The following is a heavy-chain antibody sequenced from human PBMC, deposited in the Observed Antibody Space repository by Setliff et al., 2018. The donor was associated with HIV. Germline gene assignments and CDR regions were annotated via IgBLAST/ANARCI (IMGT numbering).Heavy chain of an antibody. CDR3: TKDVNWKLEY. CDR1: GFSFASSW. D-gene: IGHD1-1*01. CDR2: IRQDGNVF. Sequence: PGGSLRLSCVASGFSFASSWMSLVRQAPGKGLEWVANIRQDGNVFYYVDSVNGRFTISRDNAKNSLYLHMNSLRGEDTAVYYCTKDVNWKLEYWGQGALVTVSS. J-gene: IGHJ4*02. V-gene: IGHV3-7*01.